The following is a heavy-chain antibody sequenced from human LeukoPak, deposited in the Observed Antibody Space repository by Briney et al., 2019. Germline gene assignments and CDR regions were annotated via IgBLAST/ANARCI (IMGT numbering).Heavy chain of an antibody. CDR3: VGEDKY. D-gene: IGHD2-15*01. J-gene: IGHJ4*02. Sequence: PGRSLRLSCAASGLSVSTTYMTWVRQAPGKGLEWVSVIYSGGGTNYADSMKGRFRISRDKSKNTLYLQMNSLRAEDTAVYYCVGEDKYWGQGTLVTVSS. CDR2: IYSGGGT. V-gene: IGHV3-53*01. CDR1: GLSVSTTY.